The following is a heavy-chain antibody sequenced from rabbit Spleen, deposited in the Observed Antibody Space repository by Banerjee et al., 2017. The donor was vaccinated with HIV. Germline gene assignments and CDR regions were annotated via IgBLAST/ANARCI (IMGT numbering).Heavy chain of an antibody. CDR3: ARDLTSVIGWNFNL. J-gene: IGHJ4*01. D-gene: IGHD1-1*01. CDR1: GFSFSNKYV. Sequence: QEQVVESGGGLVKPGASLTLTCTASGFSFSNKYVMCWVRQAPGKGLEWIACIYTTGTWTYYASWAKGRFTISKTSSTTVTLQMTSLTAADTATYFCARDLTSVIGWNFNLWGPGTLVTVS. CDR2: IYTTGTWT. V-gene: IGHV1S45*01.